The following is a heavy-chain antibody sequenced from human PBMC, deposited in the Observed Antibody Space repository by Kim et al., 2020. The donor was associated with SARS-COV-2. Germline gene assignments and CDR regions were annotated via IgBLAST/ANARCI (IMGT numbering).Heavy chain of an antibody. D-gene: IGHD2-21*01. V-gene: IGHV3-7*01. Sequence: GGSLRLSCAASGLSFSTSWMGWVRQAPGKGLEWAASIREDGSAQFYLDSVKGRFTTSRDNPQNSVSLQMNTLRAEDTAVYYCARYSIGSRSFDYWGQG. CDR2: IREDGSAQ. J-gene: IGHJ4*02. CDR1: GLSFSTSW. CDR3: ARYSIGSRSFDY.